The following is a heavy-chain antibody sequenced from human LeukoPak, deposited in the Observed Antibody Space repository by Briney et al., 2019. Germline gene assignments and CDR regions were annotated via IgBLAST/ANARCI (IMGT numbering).Heavy chain of an antibody. CDR2: ISSSSSTI. J-gene: IGHJ4*02. CDR1: GFTFSSYS. Sequence: PGGSLRLSCAASGFTFSSYSMNWVRQAPGKGLEWVSYISSSSSTIYYADSVKGRFTISRDNAKNSLYLQMNSLRAEDTAVYYCARGPPPALRFLEWLTADYFDYWGQGTLVTVSS. CDR3: ARGPPPALRFLEWLTADYFDY. V-gene: IGHV3-48*01. D-gene: IGHD3-3*01.